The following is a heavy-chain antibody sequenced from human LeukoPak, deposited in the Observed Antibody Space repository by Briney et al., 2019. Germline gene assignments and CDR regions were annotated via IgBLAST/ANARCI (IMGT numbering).Heavy chain of an antibody. CDR3: AKGLARFGYGALLDF. V-gene: IGHV3-30*04. J-gene: IGHJ4*02. CDR2: ISYDRPNK. D-gene: IGHD4/OR15-4a*01. Sequence: GGSLRLSCAASGFTFSSYAMHWVRQAQGKGLEWVAVISYDRPNKYYADSVKGRFTISRDNSKNTQYLQMNSLRAEDTAVYYCAKGLARFGYGALLDFWGQGTLVTVSS. CDR1: GFTFSSYA.